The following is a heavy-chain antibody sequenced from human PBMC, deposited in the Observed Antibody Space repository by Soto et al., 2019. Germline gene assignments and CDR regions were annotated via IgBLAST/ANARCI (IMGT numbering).Heavy chain of an antibody. V-gene: IGHV3-30*18. CDR1: GFTFSSYG. Sequence: PGGSLRLSCAGSGFTFSSYGIPWVRQAPGKGLEWVALISYDGGNEKYTESVKDRFTISRDDSHNVAYLQMSSLRTEDTAMYYCAKDRYSGTYPTDFDYWGQGSLVTVSS. CDR2: ISYDGGNE. D-gene: IGHD1-26*01. J-gene: IGHJ4*02. CDR3: AKDRYSGTYPTDFDY.